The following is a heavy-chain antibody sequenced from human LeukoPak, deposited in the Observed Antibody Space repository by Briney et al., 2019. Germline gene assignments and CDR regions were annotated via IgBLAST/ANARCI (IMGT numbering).Heavy chain of an antibody. CDR1: GFTFSSYA. V-gene: IGHV3-30-3*01. J-gene: IGHJ6*03. D-gene: IGHD3-10*01. Sequence: PGRSLRLSCAASGFTFSSYAMHWVRQAPGKGLEWVAIISYDGSNKYYTDSVKGRFTISRDNSKSTLYLQVNSLRPEDTAVYYCARDHDYGSGSYLPYYYYMDVWGKGTTVTVSS. CDR2: ISYDGSNK. CDR3: ARDHDYGSGSYLPYYYYMDV.